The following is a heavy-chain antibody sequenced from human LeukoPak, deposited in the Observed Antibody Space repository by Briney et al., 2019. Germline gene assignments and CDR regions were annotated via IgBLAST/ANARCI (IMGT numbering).Heavy chain of an antibody. V-gene: IGHV1-8*01. D-gene: IGHD4-17*01. Sequence: ASVKVSCKASGYTFTIYDINWVRQGTGQGLVWMGWMNPNSGNTGYAQKFQGRVTMTRNTSISTAYMELSSLRSEDTAVYYCARGHTVTRTEFDYWGQGTLVTVSS. CDR1: GYTFTIYD. CDR3: ARGHTVTRTEFDY. J-gene: IGHJ4*02. CDR2: MNPNSGNT.